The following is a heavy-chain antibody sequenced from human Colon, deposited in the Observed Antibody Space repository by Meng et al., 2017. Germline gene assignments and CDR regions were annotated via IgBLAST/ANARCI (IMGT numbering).Heavy chain of an antibody. CDR1: GFTFSKAW. Sequence: EVPLVESGGGLVKPGGSLRLSCAGSGFTFSKAWMSWVRQAPGKGLEWVGRIKSKTDGGTADYVAPVKGRFTISRDDSKNTLYLQMNSLKTEDTAMYYCSTGRFDWGQGTLVTVSS. D-gene: IGHD3-16*01. J-gene: IGHJ4*02. CDR3: STGRFD. V-gene: IGHV3-15*01. CDR2: IKSKTDGGTA.